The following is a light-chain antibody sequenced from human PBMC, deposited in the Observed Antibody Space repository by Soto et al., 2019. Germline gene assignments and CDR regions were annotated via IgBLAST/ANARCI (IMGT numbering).Light chain of an antibody. V-gene: IGLV2-23*01. CDR1: SSDVGSYNL. CDR3: CSYAGSSTVV. CDR2: EGS. Sequence: QSALTQPASVSGSHGQSITISCTGTSSDVGSYNLVSWYQQHPGKAPKLMIYEGSKRPSGVSNRFSGSKSGNTVSLTISGLQAEDEAVYYCCSYAGSSTVVFGGGTKQTVL. J-gene: IGLJ2*01.